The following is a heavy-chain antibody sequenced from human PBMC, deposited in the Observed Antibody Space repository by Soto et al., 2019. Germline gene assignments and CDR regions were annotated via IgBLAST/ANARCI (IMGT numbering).Heavy chain of an antibody. CDR1: GFTFSSYA. CDR3: ARDKRDLRFLEWSYCFDY. CDR2: ISYDGSNK. J-gene: IGHJ4*02. Sequence: QVQLVESGGGVVQPGRSLRLSCAASGFTFSSYAIHWVRQARGKGLEWVAVISYDGSNKYYADSVKGRFTISRDNSKNTLYQHRNSLRAEDTAVYYCARDKRDLRFLEWSYCFDYWGQGTLVTVST. D-gene: IGHD3-3*01. V-gene: IGHV3-30-3*01.